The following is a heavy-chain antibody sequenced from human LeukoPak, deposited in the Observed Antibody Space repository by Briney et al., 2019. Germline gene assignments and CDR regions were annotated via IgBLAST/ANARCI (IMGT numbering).Heavy chain of an antibody. J-gene: IGHJ3*02. V-gene: IGHV4-39*01. CDR2: IYYRGST. CDR1: GGSISSSSYY. Sequence: SETLSLTCTVSGGSISSSSYYWGWIRQPPGKGLEWIGSIYYRGSTYYNPSLKSRVTISVDTSKNQFSLKLSSVTAADTAVYYCARLPKRRYCSSTSCYYDAFDIWGQGTMVTVSS. CDR3: ARLPKRRYCSSTSCYYDAFDI. D-gene: IGHD2-2*01.